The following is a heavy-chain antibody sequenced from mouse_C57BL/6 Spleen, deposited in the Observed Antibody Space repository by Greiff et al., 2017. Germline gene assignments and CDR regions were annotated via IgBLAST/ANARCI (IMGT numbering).Heavy chain of an antibody. J-gene: IGHJ2*01. V-gene: IGHV1-52*01. CDR2: IDPSDSDT. CDR1: GYTFTSYW. Sequence: QVQLQQPGAELVRPGSSVKLSCKASGYTFTSYWMHWVKQRPIQGLEWIGNIDPSDSDTHYNQKFKDKATLTVDKSSSTAYMQLSSLTSEDSAVYYCAKSIATVVAFDYWGQGTTLTVSS. D-gene: IGHD1-1*01. CDR3: AKSIATVVAFDY.